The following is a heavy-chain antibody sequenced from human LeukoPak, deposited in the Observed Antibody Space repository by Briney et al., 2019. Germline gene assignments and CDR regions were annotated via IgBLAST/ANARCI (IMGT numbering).Heavy chain of an antibody. J-gene: IGHJ4*02. CDR1: GFTFSSYG. V-gene: IGHV3-30*02. CDR2: IRYDGSNK. CDR3: ARGDHIAARPFRFDY. D-gene: IGHD6-6*01. Sequence: LPGGSLRLSCAASGFTFSSYGMHWVRQAPGKGLEWVAFIRYDGSNKYYADSVKGRFTISRDNAKNSLYLQMNSLRAEDTAVYYCARGDHIAARPFRFDYWGQGTLVTVSS.